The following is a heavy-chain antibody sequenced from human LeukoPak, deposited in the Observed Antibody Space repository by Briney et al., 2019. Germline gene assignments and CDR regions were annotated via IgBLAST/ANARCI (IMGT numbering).Heavy chain of an antibody. CDR2: IYSGGST. Sequence: GGSLRLSCAASGFTDSSNYMSWVRQAPGKGLEWVSVIYSGGSTYYADSVKGRFTISRDNSRNTLYLQMNSLRAEDTAVYYCAREGQQLGFDYWGQGTLVTVSS. D-gene: IGHD6-13*01. J-gene: IGHJ4*02. V-gene: IGHV3-53*01. CDR3: AREGQQLGFDY. CDR1: GFTDSSNY.